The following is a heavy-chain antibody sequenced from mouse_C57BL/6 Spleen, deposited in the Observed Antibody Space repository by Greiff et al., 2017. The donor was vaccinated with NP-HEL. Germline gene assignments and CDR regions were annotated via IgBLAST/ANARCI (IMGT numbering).Heavy chain of an antibody. CDR1: GYTFTDYY. D-gene: IGHD2-5*01. J-gene: IGHJ4*01. Sequence: VQLQESGPELVKPGASVKISCKASGYTFTDYYINWVKQRPGQGLEWIGWIYPGSGNTKYNEKFKGKATLTVDTSSNTAYLQLSSLTSEDTAVYYCTTDYSNPYAMDYWGQGTSVTVSS. CDR3: TTDYSNPYAMDY. V-gene: IGHV1-84*02. CDR2: IYPGSGNT.